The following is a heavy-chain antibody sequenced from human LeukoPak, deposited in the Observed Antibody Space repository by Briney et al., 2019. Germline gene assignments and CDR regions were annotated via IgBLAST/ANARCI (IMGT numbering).Heavy chain of an antibody. Sequence: PSETLSLTCTVSGGSISTYYWGWIRRPPGKGLEWIGTIYYSGSTYYNPSLESRGTISVDTSKNQFSLKLSSVTAADTAVYYCARSLVAAGQYYFDYWGQGTLVTVSS. V-gene: IGHV4-39*01. CDR3: ARSLVAAGQYYFDY. CDR1: GGSISTYY. J-gene: IGHJ4*02. CDR2: IYYSGST. D-gene: IGHD6-13*01.